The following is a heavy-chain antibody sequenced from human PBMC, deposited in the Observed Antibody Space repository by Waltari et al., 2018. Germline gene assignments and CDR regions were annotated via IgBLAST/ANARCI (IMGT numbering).Heavy chain of an antibody. Sequence: QVQLVQSGAEVKKPGSSVKVSCKASGGTFSRYAIRWVRQAPGQGLEWMGGIIPICGTANYAQKFQGRVTITADKSTSTAYMELSSLRSEDTAVYYCARVIPGDYYFDYWGQGTLVTVSS. CDR3: ARVIPGDYYFDY. V-gene: IGHV1-69*14. J-gene: IGHJ4*02. CDR2: IIPICGTA. CDR1: GGTFSRYA.